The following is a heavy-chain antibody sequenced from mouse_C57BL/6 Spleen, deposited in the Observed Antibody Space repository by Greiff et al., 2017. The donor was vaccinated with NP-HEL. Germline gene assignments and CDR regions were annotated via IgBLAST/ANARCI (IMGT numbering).Heavy chain of an antibody. CDR2: ISNLAYSI. J-gene: IGHJ3*01. D-gene: IGHD2-4*01. CDR3: ARLRDYDGFAY. CDR1: GFTFSDYG. V-gene: IGHV5-15*01. Sequence: EVKLVESGGGLVQPGGSLKLSCAASGFTFSDYGMAWVRQAPRKGPEWVAFISNLAYSIYYADTVTGRFTISRENAKNTLYLEMSSLRSEDTAMYYCARLRDYDGFAYWGQGTLVTVSA.